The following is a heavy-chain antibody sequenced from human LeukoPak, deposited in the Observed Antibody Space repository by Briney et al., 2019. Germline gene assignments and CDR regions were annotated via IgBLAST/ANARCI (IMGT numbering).Heavy chain of an antibody. J-gene: IGHJ6*03. V-gene: IGHV3-48*04. CDR2: ISRSGSTK. CDR3: ARVLRYCSGGNCYSGGLGYMDV. Sequence: GGSLRLSCTASGFTFSSYSMNWVRQAPGKGLEWVSSISRSGSTKYYADSVKGRFTISRDNAKNSLFLQMNSLRAEDTAVYYCARVLRYCSGGNCYSGGLGYMDVWGKGTTVTISS. CDR1: GFTFSSYS. D-gene: IGHD2-15*01.